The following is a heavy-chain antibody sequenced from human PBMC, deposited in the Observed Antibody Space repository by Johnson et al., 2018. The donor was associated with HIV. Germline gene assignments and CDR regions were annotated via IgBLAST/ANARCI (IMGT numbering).Heavy chain of an antibody. J-gene: IGHJ3*02. CDR1: GFTFSSYG. Sequence: VQLVESGGGVVQPGRSLRLSCAASGFTFSSYGMHWVRQAPGKGLDWISAIGTAGDTFYPGSVKGRFTISRDNAKNSLYLQMNSLSPGDTAVYYCARRHDAFDIWGQGTMVTVSS. CDR2: IGTAGDT. CDR3: ARRHDAFDI. V-gene: IGHV3-13*01.